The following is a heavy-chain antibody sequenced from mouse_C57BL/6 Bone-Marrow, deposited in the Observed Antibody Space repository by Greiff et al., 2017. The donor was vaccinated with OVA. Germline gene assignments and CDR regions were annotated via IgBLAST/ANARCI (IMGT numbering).Heavy chain of an antibody. V-gene: IGHV10-3*01. D-gene: IGHD3-1*01. CDR2: IRRKSSNYAT. CDR1: GFTFNTYA. J-gene: IGHJ3*01. CDR3: VSEGAYPFAY. Sequence: DVQLQASCGGLVQPKGSLKLSCAASGFTFNTYAMHWVRQAPGKGLEWVARIRRKSSNYATYYADSVKARFTISRDDSQSMLYLQMNNLKTEDAAMYYCVSEGAYPFAYWGQGTLVTVSA.